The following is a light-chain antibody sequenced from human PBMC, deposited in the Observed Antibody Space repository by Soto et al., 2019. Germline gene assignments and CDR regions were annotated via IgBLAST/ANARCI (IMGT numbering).Light chain of an antibody. V-gene: IGKV1-39*01. Sequence: DVQLTQSPSPLSASVGDRVSISCRASRAITNHLNWYQQKPGKAPILLVYAASTLETGVPSRFSGSGSGTAFTLTIDSLQPEDVATYFCQQNYITPLTFGGGTKVEI. CDR2: AAS. CDR3: QQNYITPLT. J-gene: IGKJ4*01. CDR1: RAITNH.